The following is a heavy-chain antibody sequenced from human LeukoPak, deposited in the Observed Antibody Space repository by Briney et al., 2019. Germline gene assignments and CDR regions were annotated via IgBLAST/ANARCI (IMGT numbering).Heavy chain of an antibody. J-gene: IGHJ5*02. Sequence: ASVKVSCKASGYTFTSYGISWVRQAPGQGLEWMGWISAYNGNTNYAQKLQGRVTMTTDTSTSTAYMELRSLRSDDTAVYYCGREDSSGWYPNWFDPWGQGTLVTVSS. V-gene: IGHV1-18*01. CDR3: GREDSSGWYPNWFDP. CDR1: GYTFTSYG. D-gene: IGHD6-19*01. CDR2: ISAYNGNT.